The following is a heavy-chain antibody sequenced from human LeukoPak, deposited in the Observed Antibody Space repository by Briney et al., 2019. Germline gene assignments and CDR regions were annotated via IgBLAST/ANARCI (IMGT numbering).Heavy chain of an antibody. D-gene: IGHD3-10*01. V-gene: IGHV4-31*03. CDR1: GGSISSGGYY. CDR2: IYYSGST. Sequence: PSQTLSLTCTVSGGSISSGGYYWSWIRQHPGKGLEWIGYIYYSGSTYYNPSLKSRVTISVDTSKNQFSLKLSSVTAADTAVYYCARVRPVNYYGSGSYYKFDYWGQGTLVTVSS. J-gene: IGHJ4*02. CDR3: ARVRPVNYYGSGSYYKFDY.